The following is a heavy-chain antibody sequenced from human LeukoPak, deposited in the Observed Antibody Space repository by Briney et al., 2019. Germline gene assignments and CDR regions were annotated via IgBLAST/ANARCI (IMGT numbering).Heavy chain of an antibody. J-gene: IGHJ5*02. CDR2: MEQELNGYAT. V-gene: IGHV3-73*01. CDR3: TRDSGTYNGLDP. Sequence: GGSLRLSCAASGFTFSDSSVHWVRQASGKGLEWMGLMEQELNGYATAYAASVRGRFTISRDDSQNTAYLQMDSLKTEDTALYYCTRDSGTYNGLDPWGQGTLVTVSS. D-gene: IGHD1-26*01. CDR1: GFTFSDSS.